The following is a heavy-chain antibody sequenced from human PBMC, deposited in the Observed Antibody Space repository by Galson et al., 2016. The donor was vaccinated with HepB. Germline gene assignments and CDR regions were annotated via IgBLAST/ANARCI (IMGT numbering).Heavy chain of an antibody. CDR3: ARGALFTMMVVVLKNWFDP. D-gene: IGHD3-22*01. V-gene: IGHV4-34*01. Sequence: SETLSLTCAVYGGSFSGYYWSWIRQSPGKGLEWIGEINHSGRTNYNPSLKSRVTISVDTSKNQFSLKLSSVTAADTAVYYCARGALFTMMVVVLKNWFDPWGQGTLVTVSS. CDR2: INHSGRT. CDR1: GGSFSGYY. J-gene: IGHJ5*02.